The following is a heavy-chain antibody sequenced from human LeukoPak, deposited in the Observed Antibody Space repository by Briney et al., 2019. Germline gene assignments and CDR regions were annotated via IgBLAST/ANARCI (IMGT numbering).Heavy chain of an antibody. CDR2: ISGSGGST. V-gene: IGHV3-23*01. Sequence: GGSLRLSCAASGFTFSSYAMSWVRQAPGKGLEWVSGISGSGGSTYYADSVKGRFTISRDNSKDTLYLQMNSLRAEDTAVYYCAKERGGYFYGQFDYWGQGTLVTVSS. CDR1: GFTFSSYA. CDR3: AKERGGYFYGQFDY. D-gene: IGHD5-18*01. J-gene: IGHJ4*02.